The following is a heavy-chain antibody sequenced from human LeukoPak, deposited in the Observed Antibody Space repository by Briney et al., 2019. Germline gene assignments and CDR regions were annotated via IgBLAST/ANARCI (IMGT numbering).Heavy chain of an antibody. J-gene: IGHJ4*02. V-gene: IGHV1-2*02. CDR2: INPNSGGT. CDR3: ARVLRYYDILSKPFDY. Sequence: GASVKVSCKASGYTFSGYYIHWVRQAPGHGLEWMGWINPNSGGTNYAQKFQGRVNLTRDTSINTAYMELSRLRSDDTAVYYCARVLRYYDILSKPFDYWGQGTLVTVSS. D-gene: IGHD3-9*01. CDR1: GYTFSGYY.